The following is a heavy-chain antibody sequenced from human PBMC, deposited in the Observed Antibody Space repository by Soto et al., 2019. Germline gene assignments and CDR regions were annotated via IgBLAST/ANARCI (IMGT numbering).Heavy chain of an antibody. D-gene: IGHD3-22*01. CDR3: ARDPGYYYDSSGYYSRSRFYGMDV. Sequence: ASVKVSCKASGYTFTSYGISWVRQAPGQGLEWMGWISAYNGNTNYAQKLKGRVTMTTDTSTSTAYMELRSLRSDDTAVYYFARDPGYYYDSSGYYSRSRFYGMDVWGQGTTVTVSS. J-gene: IGHJ6*02. CDR2: ISAYNGNT. V-gene: IGHV1-18*01. CDR1: GYTFTSYG.